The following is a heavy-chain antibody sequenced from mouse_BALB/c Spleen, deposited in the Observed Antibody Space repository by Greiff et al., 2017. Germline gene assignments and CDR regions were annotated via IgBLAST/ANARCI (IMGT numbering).Heavy chain of an antibody. J-gene: IGHJ1*01. CDR3: ARFYGNYGPGYFDV. D-gene: IGHD2-1*01. CDR2: ISNLAYSI. Sequence: EVQLVESGGGLVQPGGSRKLSCAASGFTFSDYGMAWVRQAPGKGPEWVAFISNLAYSIYYADTVTGRFTISRENAKNTLYLEMSSLRSEDTAMYYCARFYGNYGPGYFDVWGAGTTVTVSS. V-gene: IGHV5-15*02. CDR1: GFTFSDYG.